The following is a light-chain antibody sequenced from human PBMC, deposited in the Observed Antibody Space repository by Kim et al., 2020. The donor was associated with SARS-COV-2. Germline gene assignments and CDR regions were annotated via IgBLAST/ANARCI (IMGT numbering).Light chain of an antibody. CDR1: KLGDKY. Sequence: GSPGQTASITCSGDKLGDKYACWYQQKPGQSHVLVIYQDSKRPSGIPERFSGSNSGNTATLTISGTQAMDEADYYCQAWDSSTGVFGGGTKLTVL. V-gene: IGLV3-1*01. CDR3: QAWDSSTGV. J-gene: IGLJ2*01. CDR2: QDS.